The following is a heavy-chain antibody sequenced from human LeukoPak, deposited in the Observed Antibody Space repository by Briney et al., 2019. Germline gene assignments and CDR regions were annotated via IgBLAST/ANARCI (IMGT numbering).Heavy chain of an antibody. CDR3: AKGASEWFTTPSAFFHY. J-gene: IGHJ4*02. Sequence: GGSLRLSCAASRFTFTTYAMSWVRQAPGKGLEWVSAISNSGGSTYYADSVMGRFTISRDNSKNTLYLQMNSLRAEDAALYYCAKGASEWFTTPSAFFHYWGQGTLVTVSS. D-gene: IGHD3-3*01. CDR1: RFTFTTYA. CDR2: ISNSGGST. V-gene: IGHV3-23*01.